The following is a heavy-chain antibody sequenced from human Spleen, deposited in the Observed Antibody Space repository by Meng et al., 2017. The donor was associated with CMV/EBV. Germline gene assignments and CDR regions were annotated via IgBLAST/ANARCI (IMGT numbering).Heavy chain of an antibody. J-gene: IGHJ4*02. Sequence: GGSLRLSCAASGFIFRDNGMHWVRQAPGKGLEWLAYVRFSGIEKYYADSVRGRFTISKDNSKNTLYLQMNSLRAEDTAVYYCARVPADSSGYIDYYFDYWGQGTLVTVSS. CDR1: GFIFRDNG. D-gene: IGHD3-22*01. CDR2: VRFSGIEK. V-gene: IGHV3-30*02. CDR3: ARVPADSSGYIDYYFDY.